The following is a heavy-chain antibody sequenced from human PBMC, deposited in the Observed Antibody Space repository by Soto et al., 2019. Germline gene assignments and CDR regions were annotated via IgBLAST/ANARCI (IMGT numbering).Heavy chain of an antibody. CDR3: ARDSTYYYDISGYYAPRNYYYYYCMDG. Sequence: VASVKVSCKASGYTFTGYYMRWVRQAPGQGLEWMGWINPNSGGTNYAQKFQGWVTMTRDKSISTAYMELSRLRSDDPAVHYCARDSTYYYDISGYYAPRNYYYYYCMDGWGQGTTVTVAS. D-gene: IGHD3-22*01. V-gene: IGHV1-2*04. CDR1: GYTFTGYY. CDR2: INPNSGGT. J-gene: IGHJ6*02.